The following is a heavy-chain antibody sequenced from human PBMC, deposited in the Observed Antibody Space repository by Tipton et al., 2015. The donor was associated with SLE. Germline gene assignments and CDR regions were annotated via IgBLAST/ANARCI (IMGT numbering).Heavy chain of an antibody. Sequence: TLSLTCTVSGDYISNFYWSWIRQPPGKGLEWIGYIYNGENTNSNPSLKSRVTISVDTSKNQFSLKLNSVTAADTAVYYCARLTYYSDSRGYFRNYYYYMDVWGSGTTVTVSS. CDR1: GDYISNFY. CDR2: IYNGENT. V-gene: IGHV4-59*01. D-gene: IGHD3-22*01. J-gene: IGHJ6*03. CDR3: ARLTYYSDSRGYFRNYYYYMDV.